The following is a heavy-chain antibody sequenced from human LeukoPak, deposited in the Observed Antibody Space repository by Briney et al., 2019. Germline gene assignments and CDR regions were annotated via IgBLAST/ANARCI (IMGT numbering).Heavy chain of an antibody. CDR1: GFTFSSYA. J-gene: IGHJ4*02. CDR2: ISGSGGST. D-gene: IGHD4/OR15-4a*01. CDR3: AKDQRGGVLRSY. Sequence: GGSLRLSCAASGFTFSSYAMSRVRQAPGKGLGWVSAISGSGGSTYYADSVKGRFTISRDNSKNTLYLQMNSLRAEDTAVYYCAKDQRGGVLRSYWGQGTLVTVSS. V-gene: IGHV3-23*01.